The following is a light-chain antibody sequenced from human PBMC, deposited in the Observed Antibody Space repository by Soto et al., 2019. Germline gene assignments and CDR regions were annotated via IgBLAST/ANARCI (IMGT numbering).Light chain of an antibody. CDR2: GAS. CDR1: QSVSSNS. V-gene: IGKV3-20*01. Sequence: EIVLTQSPGTLSLSPGERATLSCRASQSVSSNSLAWYQQRPGQAPRLLIYGASSRATGIPDRFSGSGSGTVFTLTISRLEPEDFAVYYCQQYGSSPRTFGQGTKVEIK. CDR3: QQYGSSPRT. J-gene: IGKJ1*01.